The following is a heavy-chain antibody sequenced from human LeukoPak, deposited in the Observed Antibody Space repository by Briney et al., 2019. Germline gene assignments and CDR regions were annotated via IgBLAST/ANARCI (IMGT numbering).Heavy chain of an antibody. Sequence: SETLSLTCTVSGGSISSYYWSWVRRPAGKGLEWIARIYTSGSTNYIPSLKSRVTMSVDSAKNQFSLKLSSVTAADTAVYYCARGSLQQLVNFDYWGQGTLVTVSS. V-gene: IGHV4-4*07. CDR2: IYTSGST. J-gene: IGHJ4*02. D-gene: IGHD6-13*01. CDR1: GGSISSYY. CDR3: ARGSLQQLVNFDY.